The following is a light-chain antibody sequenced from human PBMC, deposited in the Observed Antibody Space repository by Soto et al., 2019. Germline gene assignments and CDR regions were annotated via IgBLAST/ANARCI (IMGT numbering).Light chain of an antibody. CDR2: GAS. CDR3: EQYNNWPYT. V-gene: IGKV3-15*01. CDR1: QSVSSN. Sequence: EIVMTQSPATLSVSPGERATLSCRASQSVSSNLGWYQQKPGQAPRLLNYGASTRAAGIPARFSGSGSGTEFTLTISSLQSEDFVVYYCEQYNNWPYTFGQGTKLEIK. J-gene: IGKJ2*01.